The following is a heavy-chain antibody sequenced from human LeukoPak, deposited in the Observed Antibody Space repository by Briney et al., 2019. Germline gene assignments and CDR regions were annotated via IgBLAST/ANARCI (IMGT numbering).Heavy chain of an antibody. Sequence: GASVKVSCKAYGYTFTSYVMSWVRQAPGQGVEWMGWMSAYNCNTNYAQKLQGRVTMTTDTSTSTAYMELRSLRSDDTAVYYCARVVVVVPAALDYWGQGTLVTVSS. V-gene: IGHV1-18*01. CDR1: GYTFTSYV. CDR2: MSAYNCNT. CDR3: ARVVVVVPAALDY. D-gene: IGHD2-2*01. J-gene: IGHJ4*02.